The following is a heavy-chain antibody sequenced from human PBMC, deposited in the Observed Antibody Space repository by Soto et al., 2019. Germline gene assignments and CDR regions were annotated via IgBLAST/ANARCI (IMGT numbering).Heavy chain of an antibody. D-gene: IGHD1-26*01. V-gene: IGHV3-48*02. CDR3: ARDFGSPTYYYGMDV. CDR2: ISSSSSTI. J-gene: IGHJ6*02. CDR1: GFTFSSYS. Sequence: GALRLSCAASGFTFSSYSMNWVRQAPGKGLEWVSYISSSSSTIYYADSVKGRFTISRDNAKNSLYLQMNSLRDEDTAVYYCARDFGSPTYYYGMDVWGQGTTVTVSS.